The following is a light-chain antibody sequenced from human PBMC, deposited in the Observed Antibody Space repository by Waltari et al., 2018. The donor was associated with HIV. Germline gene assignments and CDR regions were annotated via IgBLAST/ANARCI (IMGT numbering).Light chain of an antibody. V-gene: IGLV1-47*01. J-gene: IGLJ3*02. Sequence: QSVLTQPPSASGTPGQRVTISCSGSSSNIGLHDVSWYQHRPGTAPKLLIFTNNQRPSWVPDRFSASKSGTSASLAISALQSDDEADYNCAAWDGSLRGGVFGGGTKLTV. CDR3: AAWDGSLRGGV. CDR1: SSNIGLHD. CDR2: TNN.